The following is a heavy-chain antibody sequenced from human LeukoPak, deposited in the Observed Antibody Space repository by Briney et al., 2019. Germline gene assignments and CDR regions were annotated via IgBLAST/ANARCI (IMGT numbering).Heavy chain of an antibody. D-gene: IGHD5-12*01. CDR3: ARGGIVATTDFDY. Sequence: ASVKVSCKASGCTFSSYAISWVRQAPGQGLEWMGGIIPIFGTANYAQKFQGRVTITADESTSTAYMELSSLRSEDTAVYYCARGGIVATTDFDYWGQGTLVTVSS. V-gene: IGHV1-69*13. CDR1: GCTFSSYA. CDR2: IIPIFGTA. J-gene: IGHJ4*02.